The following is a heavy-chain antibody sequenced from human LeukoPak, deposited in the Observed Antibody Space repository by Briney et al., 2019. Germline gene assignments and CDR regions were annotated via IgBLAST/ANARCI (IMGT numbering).Heavy chain of an antibody. J-gene: IGHJ4*02. CDR1: GFLFSNSW. D-gene: IGHD5-12*01. CDR3: ARDSGYNAFDY. CDR2: INQDGSAK. Sequence: PGGSLRLSCADSGFLFSNSWVAWVRQAPGRGLEWLANINQDGSAKTCVDSVKGRFTISRDNAKNSLYLQMNSLRAEDTAMYYCARDSGYNAFDYWGQGTLVTVSS. V-gene: IGHV3-7*05.